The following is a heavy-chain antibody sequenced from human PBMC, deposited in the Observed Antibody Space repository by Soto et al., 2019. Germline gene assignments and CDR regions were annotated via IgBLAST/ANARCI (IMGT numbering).Heavy chain of an antibody. CDR3: ARGYFDSGHGYDL. CDR1: GHLFNNHW. V-gene: IGHV5-51*01. D-gene: IGHD3-10*01. J-gene: IGHJ4*01. CDR2: IFTRDSET. Sequence: GESLKISCKGPGHLFNNHWIGWVRQTPGKGLEWMGLIFTRDSETKTSPSFQGHVSFSVDNSINTVYLQWTSLKTTDTGIYFCARGYFDSGHGYDLWGQGTLVTAPQ.